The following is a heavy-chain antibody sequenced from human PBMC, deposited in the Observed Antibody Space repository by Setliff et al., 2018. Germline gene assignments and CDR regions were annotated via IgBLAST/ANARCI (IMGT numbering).Heavy chain of an antibody. CDR1: GFTISSSA. V-gene: IGHV3-23*01. J-gene: IGHJ4*02. Sequence: PGGSLRLSCAASGFTISSSAMSWVRQAPGKGLEWVSAINTGGDTTYYADSVKGRFTISRDNSKNTLYLQMSSLRVDDTAVYYCAKDPPWSPDYYFDYWGQGTLVTVSS. D-gene: IGHD3-3*01. CDR2: INTGGDTT. CDR3: AKDPPWSPDYYFDY.